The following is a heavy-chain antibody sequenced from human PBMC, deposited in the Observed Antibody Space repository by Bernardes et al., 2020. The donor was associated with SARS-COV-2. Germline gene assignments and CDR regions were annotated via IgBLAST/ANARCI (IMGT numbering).Heavy chain of an antibody. Sequence: GGSLRLSCAASGFTFSNYWMHWVRQVPGKGLVWVSRTDSHGTDTTYADAVKGRFTSSRDNAMNTLYLQMNSLRAEDTAVYYCARGFGWNVAQGDSRAPNIDYWGQGTLVTVSS. D-gene: IGHD1-1*01. CDR1: GFTFSNYW. CDR3: ARGFGWNVAQGDSRAPNIDY. J-gene: IGHJ4*02. V-gene: IGHV3-74*01. CDR2: TDSHGTDT.